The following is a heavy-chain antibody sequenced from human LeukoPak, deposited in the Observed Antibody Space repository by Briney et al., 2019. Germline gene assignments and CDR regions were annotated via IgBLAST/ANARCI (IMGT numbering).Heavy chain of an antibody. Sequence: GGSLRLSCAVSGFTFSSYSMNWVRQAPGKGLEWVSYISSGSSYIYYADSVKGRFTISRDNAKNSLYLQMNSLRAEDTAVYYCARAPGYSSSNVYWGQGTLVTVSS. V-gene: IGHV3-21*01. CDR3: ARAPGYSSSNVY. CDR1: GFTFSSYS. D-gene: IGHD6-13*01. CDR2: ISSGSSYI. J-gene: IGHJ4*02.